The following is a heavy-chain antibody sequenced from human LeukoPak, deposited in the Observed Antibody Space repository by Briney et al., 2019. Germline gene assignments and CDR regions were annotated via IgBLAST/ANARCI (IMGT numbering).Heavy chain of an antibody. D-gene: IGHD3-22*01. CDR2: IYYTGST. J-gene: IGHJ4*02. CDR1: GLTVSSNY. V-gene: IGHV4-39*01. CDR3: ARASNYFDILY. Sequence: KPGGSLRLSCAASGLTVSSNYMSWIRQPPGKGLEWIGTIYYTGSTYYNPSLKSRVTISIDTSKNQFSLRLSSVTAADTAVYFCARASNYFDILYWGQGTLVTVSS.